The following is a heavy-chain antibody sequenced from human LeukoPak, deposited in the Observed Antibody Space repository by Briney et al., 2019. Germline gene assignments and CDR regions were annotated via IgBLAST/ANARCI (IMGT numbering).Heavy chain of an antibody. Sequence: GGSLRLFCAAAGFTFSSYGMHWVRQPPGKGLEWVAVISYDGSNKYYADSAKGRFTISRDNSKNTLYLQMNSLRAEDTAVYYCAKDSNYYDSSGLDYWGQGTLVTVSS. D-gene: IGHD3-22*01. J-gene: IGHJ4*02. V-gene: IGHV3-30*18. CDR2: ISYDGSNK. CDR3: AKDSNYYDSSGLDY. CDR1: GFTFSSYG.